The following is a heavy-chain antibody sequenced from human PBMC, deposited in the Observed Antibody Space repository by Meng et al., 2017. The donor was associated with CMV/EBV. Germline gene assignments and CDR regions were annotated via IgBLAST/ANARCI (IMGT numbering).Heavy chain of an antibody. CDR1: GYTFTSYY. J-gene: IGHJ6*02. D-gene: IGHD2-2*02. CDR3: ARAPSPLYCSSTSCYTGGMDV. Sequence: ASVKVSCKASGYTFTSYYMHWVRQATGQGLEWMGWMNPNSGNTGYAQKFQGRVTMTRNTSISTAYMELSSLRSEDTAVYYCARAPSPLYCSSTSCYTGGMDVWGQGTTVTVSS. V-gene: IGHV1-8*02. CDR2: MNPNSGNT.